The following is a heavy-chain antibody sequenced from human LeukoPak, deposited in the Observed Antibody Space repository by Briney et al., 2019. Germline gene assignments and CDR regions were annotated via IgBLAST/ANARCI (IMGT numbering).Heavy chain of an antibody. CDR2: IWYDGSNK. Sequence: PGGSLRLSCAASGFTFSSYGMHWVRQAPGKGLEWVAVIWYDGSNKYYADSVKGRFTISRDNSKNTLYLQMNSLRAEDTAVYYCARFPRCTNGVCYRNWFDPWGQGTLVTVFS. CDR3: ARFPRCTNGVCYRNWFDP. J-gene: IGHJ5*02. V-gene: IGHV3-33*01. D-gene: IGHD2-8*01. CDR1: GFTFSSYG.